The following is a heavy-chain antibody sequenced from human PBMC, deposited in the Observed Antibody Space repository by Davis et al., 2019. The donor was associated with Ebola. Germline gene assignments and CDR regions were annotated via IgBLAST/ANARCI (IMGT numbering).Heavy chain of an antibody. CDR2: ISYDGSNK. V-gene: IGHV3-30*03. Sequence: GESLKISCAASGFTFSSYGMHWVRQAPGKGLEWVAVISYDGSNKYYADSVKGRFTISRDNSKNSLYLQMNSLRAEDTAVYYCARERVRTSYWGQGTLVTVSS. CDR3: ARERVRTSY. CDR1: GFTFSSYG. J-gene: IGHJ4*02.